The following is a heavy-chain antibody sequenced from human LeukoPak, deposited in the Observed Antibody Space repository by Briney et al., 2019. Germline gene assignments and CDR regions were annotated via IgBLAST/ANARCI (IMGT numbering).Heavy chain of an antibody. CDR3: AREVAGTVGEKYVEGIGY. J-gene: IGHJ4*02. D-gene: IGHD6-19*01. Sequence: SETLSLTCTVSGGSISSYYWSWIRLPAGKGLEWIGRIYTSGGTNYNPSLKSRVTMSVDTSKNQFSLKLSSVTAADTAVYYCAREVAGTVGEKYVEGIGYWGQGTLVTVSS. CDR2: IYTSGGT. CDR1: GGSISSYY. V-gene: IGHV4-4*07.